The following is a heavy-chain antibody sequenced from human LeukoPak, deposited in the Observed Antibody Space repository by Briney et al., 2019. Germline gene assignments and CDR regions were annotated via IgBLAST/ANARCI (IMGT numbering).Heavy chain of an antibody. V-gene: IGHV4-30-4*01. Sequence: SETLSLTCTVSGGSISSGDYYWSWIRQPPGKGLEWIGYIYYSGSTYYNPSLKSRVTISVDTSKNQFSLKLSSVTAADTAVYYCARIGDTGGYFNYWGQGTLVTVSS. CDR3: ARIGDTGGYFNY. D-gene: IGHD2-8*02. J-gene: IGHJ4*02. CDR2: IYYSGST. CDR1: GGSISSGDYY.